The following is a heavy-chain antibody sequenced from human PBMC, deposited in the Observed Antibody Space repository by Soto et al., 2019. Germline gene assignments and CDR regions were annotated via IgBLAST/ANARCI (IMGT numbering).Heavy chain of an antibody. J-gene: IGHJ5*02. D-gene: IGHD4-17*01. CDR3: VVVGGDYGRYWFDP. V-gene: IGHV4-39*01. CDR2: IYYSGST. Sequence: PSETLSLTCTVSGGSISSSSYYWGWIRQPPGKGLEWIGSIYYSGSTYYNPSLKSRVTISVDTSKNQFSLKLSSVTAADTAVYYCVVVGGDYGRYWFDPWGQGTLVTVSS. CDR1: GGSISSSSYY.